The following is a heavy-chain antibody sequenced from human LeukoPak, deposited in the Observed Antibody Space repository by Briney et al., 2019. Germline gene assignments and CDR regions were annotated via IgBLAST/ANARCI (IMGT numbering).Heavy chain of an antibody. CDR3: ARHDYYGSGSYYRGAPVDY. CDR2: ISSSSSYI. D-gene: IGHD3-10*01. CDR1: GFTFSSYS. V-gene: IGHV3-21*01. J-gene: IGHJ4*02. Sequence: PGGSLRLSCAASGFTFSSYSMNWVRQAPGKGLEWVSSISSSSSYIYYADSVKGRFTISRDNAKNSLHLQMNSLRAEDTAVYYCARHDYYGSGSYYRGAPVDYWGQGTLVTVFS.